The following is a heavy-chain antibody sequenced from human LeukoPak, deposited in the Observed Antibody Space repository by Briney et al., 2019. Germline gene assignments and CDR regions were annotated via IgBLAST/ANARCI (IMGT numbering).Heavy chain of an antibody. CDR1: GFTFSSYA. Sequence: PGGSLRLSCAASGFTFSSYAMHWVRQAPGKGLEWVAVISYNGANEYYADSVKGRFTISRDNSKNTLCLQMNTLRTEDTAVYYCARVGTRYDFLDYFDYWGQGTLVTVSS. D-gene: IGHD3-3*01. J-gene: IGHJ4*02. V-gene: IGHV3-30-3*01. CDR2: ISYNGANE. CDR3: ARVGTRYDFLDYFDY.